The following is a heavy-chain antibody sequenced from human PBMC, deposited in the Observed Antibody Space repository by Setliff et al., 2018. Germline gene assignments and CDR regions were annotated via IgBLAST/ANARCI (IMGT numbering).Heavy chain of an antibody. CDR3: ARTCSGSGCYAGLES. Sequence: GESLKISCEASGFTFSNYAMGWVRQAPGKGLEWVSVIYSGGSRTYSADSVKGRFTISRDNSKNTLYLQMNSLRPEDTAVYYCARTCSGSGCYAGLESWGQGTPVTVSS. V-gene: IGHV3-23*03. CDR1: GFTFSNYA. CDR2: IYSGGSRT. J-gene: IGHJ4*02. D-gene: IGHD2-15*01.